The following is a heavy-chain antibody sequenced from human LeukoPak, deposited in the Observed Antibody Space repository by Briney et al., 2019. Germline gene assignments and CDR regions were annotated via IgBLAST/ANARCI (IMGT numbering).Heavy chain of an antibody. CDR2: VSYDGSNK. D-gene: IGHD3-10*01. Sequence: GRSLRLSCAASGFTFSSYAMHWVRQAPGKGLEWVAVVSYDGSNKYYADSVKGRFTISRDNSKNTLYLQMNSLRAEDTAVYYCARDAARGVYHNGYFDYWGQGTLVTVSS. V-gene: IGHV3-30*01. CDR3: ARDAARGVYHNGYFDY. CDR1: GFTFSSYA. J-gene: IGHJ4*02.